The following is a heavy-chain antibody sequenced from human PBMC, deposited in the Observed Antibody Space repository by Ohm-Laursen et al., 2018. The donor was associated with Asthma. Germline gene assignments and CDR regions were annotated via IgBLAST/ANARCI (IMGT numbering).Heavy chain of an antibody. Sequence: GSLRLSCTASGFTFSSYSMNWVRQAPGKGLEWLSIVSGLDSGAHTYYADSVKGRFTISRDNSKSTLFLQMNSLRAEDTAVYYCAKGKLGRYCSGGSCYYFDYWGQGTLVTVSS. CDR3: AKGKLGRYCSGGSCYYFDY. CDR2: VSGLDSGAHT. J-gene: IGHJ4*02. V-gene: IGHV3-23*01. CDR1: GFTFSSYS. D-gene: IGHD2-15*01.